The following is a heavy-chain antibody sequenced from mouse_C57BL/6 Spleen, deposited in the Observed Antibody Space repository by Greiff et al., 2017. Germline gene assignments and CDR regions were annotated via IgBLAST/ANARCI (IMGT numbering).Heavy chain of an antibody. Sequence: EVKVVESGEGLVKPGGSLKLSCAASGFTFSSYAMSWVRQTPEKRLEWVAYISSGGDYVYYADTVKGRFTISRDNARNTLYLQMSSLKSEDTAMYYCTREDRGYFDYWGQGTTLTVSS. D-gene: IGHD3-1*01. CDR3: TREDRGYFDY. CDR1: GFTFSSYA. CDR2: ISSGGDYV. V-gene: IGHV5-9-1*02. J-gene: IGHJ2*01.